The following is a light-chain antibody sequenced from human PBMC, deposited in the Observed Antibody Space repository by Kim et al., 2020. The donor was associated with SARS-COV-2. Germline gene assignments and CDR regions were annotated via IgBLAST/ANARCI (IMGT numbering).Light chain of an antibody. J-gene: IGKJ4*01. V-gene: IGKV1-17*01. CDR1: QGIRND. CDR2: AAY. CDR3: LQHKNYPLT. Sequence: ASIGDRVIITCRASQGIRNDLNWYQQRPGKAPRRLSYAAYSLESGVPSRFSGSGSGTEFTLTISSLQPEDFATDFCLQHKNYPLTFGGGTKVDIK.